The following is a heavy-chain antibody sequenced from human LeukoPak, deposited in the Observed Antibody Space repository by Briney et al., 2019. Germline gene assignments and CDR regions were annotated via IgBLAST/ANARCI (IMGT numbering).Heavy chain of an antibody. CDR1: GGSISSYY. J-gene: IGHJ3*02. CDR3: AADTRAYSSSWYWGAFDI. CDR2: IYYSGST. D-gene: IGHD6-13*01. V-gene: IGHV4-59*01. Sequence: SETLSLTCTVSGGSISSYYWSWIRQPPGKGLEWIGYIYYSGSTNYNPSLKSRVTISVDTSKNQFSLKLSSVTAADTAVYYCAADTRAYSSSWYWGAFDIWGQGTMVTVSS.